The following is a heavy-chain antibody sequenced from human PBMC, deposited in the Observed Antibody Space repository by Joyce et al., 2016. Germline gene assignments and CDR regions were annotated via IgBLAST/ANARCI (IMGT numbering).Heavy chain of an antibody. V-gene: IGHV3-30*03. D-gene: IGHD5-12*01. CDR3: VRDGRFRGVEILTTPHHRHWLDP. J-gene: IGHJ5*02. CDR1: EFTFSNYG. CDR2: GSYDGKDK. Sequence: QEQLVESGGGVVQPGRSLRLSCAGSEFTFSNYGMHWVRQAPDKGREWGAIGSYDGKDKYYGDSVGGRFAIARDNSRNTLYLQMNSLRSEDTGVYFCVRDGRFRGVEILTTPHHRHWLDPWGQGTLVTVSS.